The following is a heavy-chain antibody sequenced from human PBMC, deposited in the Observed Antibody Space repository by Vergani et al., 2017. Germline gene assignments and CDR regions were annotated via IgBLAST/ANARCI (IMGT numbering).Heavy chain of an antibody. J-gene: IGHJ6*02. CDR2: INWNGGST. CDR3: ARDSQGYRYDFEYYYGMDV. Sequence: EVQLVESGGGVVRPGGSLRLSCAASGFTFDDYGMIWVRQAPGKGLEWVSGINWNGGSTGYADSVKGRFTISRDNAKNSLYLQMNSLRAEDTALYYCARDSQGYRYDFEYYYGMDVWGQGTTVTVSS. V-gene: IGHV3-20*04. CDR1: GFTFDDYG. D-gene: IGHD5-18*01.